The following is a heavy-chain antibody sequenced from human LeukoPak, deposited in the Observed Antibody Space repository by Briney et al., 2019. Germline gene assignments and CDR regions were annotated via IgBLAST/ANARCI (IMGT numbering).Heavy chain of an antibody. CDR1: GGSISSGDYY. V-gene: IGHV4-30-4*08. Sequence: PSETLSLTCTVSGGSISSGDYYWSWIRQPPGKGLEWIGYIYYSGSTYYNPSLKSRVTISVDTSKNQFSLKLSSVTAADTAVYYCATLGFGVVTTGYYYYYYMDVWGKGTTVTVSS. D-gene: IGHD3-3*01. CDR2: IYYSGST. J-gene: IGHJ6*03. CDR3: ATLGFGVVTTGYYYYYYMDV.